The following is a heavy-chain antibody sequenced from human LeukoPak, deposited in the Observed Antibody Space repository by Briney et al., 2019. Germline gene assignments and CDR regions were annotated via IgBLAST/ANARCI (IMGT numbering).Heavy chain of an antibody. J-gene: IGHJ4*02. Sequence: PGGSLRLSCAASGFTFDDYAMHWVRQAPGKGLEWVSGISWNSGSIGYADSVKGRFTISRDNAKNSLYLQMNSLRAEDTAVYYCARVLGTNKGIVGATFPDYWGQGTLVTVSS. CDR3: ARVLGTNKGIVGATFPDY. CDR2: ISWNSGSI. D-gene: IGHD1-26*01. V-gene: IGHV3-9*01. CDR1: GFTFDDYA.